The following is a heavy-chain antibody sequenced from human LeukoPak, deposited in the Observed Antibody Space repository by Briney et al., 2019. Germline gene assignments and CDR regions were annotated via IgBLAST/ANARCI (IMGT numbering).Heavy chain of an antibody. Sequence: GGSLRLSCAASGFTFSSYSMNWVRQAPGKGLEWVSYISSSSSTIYYADSVKGRFTISRDNAKNSLYLQMNSLRAEDTAVYYCATNYGYSSGWYLDYWGQGTLVTVSS. CDR1: GFTFSSYS. D-gene: IGHD6-19*01. J-gene: IGHJ4*02. CDR3: ATNYGYSSGWYLDY. CDR2: ISSSSSTI. V-gene: IGHV3-48*01.